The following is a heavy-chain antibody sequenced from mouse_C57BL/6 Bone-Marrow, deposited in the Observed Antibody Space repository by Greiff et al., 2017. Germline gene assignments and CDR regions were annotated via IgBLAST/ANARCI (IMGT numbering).Heavy chain of an antibody. CDR2: ISSGGDYI. CDR3: TGGGNYPRYYAMDY. Sequence: EVKLVESGEGLVKPGGSLKLSCAASGFTFSSYAMSWVRQTPEKRLEWVAYISSGGDYIYYADTVKGRFTISRDNARNTLYLQMSSLKSTSTAMYYCTGGGNYPRYYAMDYWGQGTSVTVSS. D-gene: IGHD2-1*01. CDR1: GFTFSSYA. V-gene: IGHV5-9-1*02. J-gene: IGHJ4*01.